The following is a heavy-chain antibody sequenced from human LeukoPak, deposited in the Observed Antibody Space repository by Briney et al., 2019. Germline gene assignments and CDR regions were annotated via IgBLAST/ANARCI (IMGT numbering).Heavy chain of an antibody. CDR3: ARDRSGLSAYMDV. D-gene: IGHD1-14*01. V-gene: IGHV3-7*01. Sequence: GGSLRLSCAASGFTFSNYGLHWVRQPPGKGLEWVANIKQDGSEKYYVDSVKGRFTISRDNAKNSLYLQMNSLRAEDTAVYYCARDRSGLSAYMDVWGKGTTVTISS. CDR1: GFTFSNYG. J-gene: IGHJ6*03. CDR2: IKQDGSEK.